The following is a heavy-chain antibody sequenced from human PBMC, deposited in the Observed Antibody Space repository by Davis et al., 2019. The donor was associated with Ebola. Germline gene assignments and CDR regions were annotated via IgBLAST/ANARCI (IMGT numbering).Heavy chain of an antibody. CDR3: ARARIFGVVNWFDP. CDR1: GGSFSGYY. Sequence: GSLRLSCAVYGGSFSGYYWSWIRQPPGKGLEWIGEINHSGSTNYNPSLKSRVTISVDTSKNQFSLKLSSVTAADTAVYYCARARIFGVVNWFDPWGQGTLVTVSS. D-gene: IGHD3-3*01. CDR2: INHSGST. J-gene: IGHJ5*02. V-gene: IGHV4-34*01.